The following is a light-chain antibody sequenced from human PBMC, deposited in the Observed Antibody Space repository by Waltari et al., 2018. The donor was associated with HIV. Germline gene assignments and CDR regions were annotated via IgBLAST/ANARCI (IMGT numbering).Light chain of an antibody. Sequence: EIVLTQSPGTLSLSPGERASQSVSSSYLAWYQQKPGQAPRLLIYGASSRATGIPDRFSGSGSGTDFTLTISRLEPEDFAVYYCQQYGTSKTFGQGTRLEIK. V-gene: IGKV3-20*01. J-gene: IGKJ5*01. CDR2: GAS. CDR3: QQYGTSKT. CDR1: QSVSSSY.